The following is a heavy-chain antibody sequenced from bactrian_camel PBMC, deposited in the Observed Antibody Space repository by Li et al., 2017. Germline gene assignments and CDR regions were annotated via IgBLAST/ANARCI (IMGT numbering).Heavy chain of an antibody. CDR2: IYTAGGSQ. CDR1: ATRSYC. Sequence: VQLVESGGGSVQAGGSLRLSCVARATRSYCLGWFRQAPGKEREGVATIYTAGGSQYYADSVKGRFTISLDAAKNTLYLQMNSLRPEDTAMYYCAASLGKTCCHAAFFLSRQRPNFGYMGQGTQVTVS. V-gene: IGHV3S40*01. J-gene: IGHJ4*01. D-gene: IGHD1*01.